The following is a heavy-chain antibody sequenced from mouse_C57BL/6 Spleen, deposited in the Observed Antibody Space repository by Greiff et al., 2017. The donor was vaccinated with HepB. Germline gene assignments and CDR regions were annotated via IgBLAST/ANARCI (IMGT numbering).Heavy chain of an antibody. CDR1: GYTFTSYW. CDR3: ARGRGYYGSSEGY. J-gene: IGHJ2*01. V-gene: IGHV1-52*01. D-gene: IGHD1-1*01. Sequence: VQLQQSGAELVRPGSSVKLSCKASGYTFTSYWMHWVKQRPIQGLEWIGNIDPSDSETHYNQKFKDKATLTVDKSSSTAYMQLSSLTSEDSAVYYCARGRGYYGSSEGYWGQGTTLTVSS. CDR2: IDPSDSET.